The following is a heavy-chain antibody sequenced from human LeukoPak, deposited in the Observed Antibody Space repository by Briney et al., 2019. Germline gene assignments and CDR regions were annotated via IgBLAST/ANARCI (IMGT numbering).Heavy chain of an antibody. Sequence: ASVKVSCKASGCTFSDYYMHWVRQAPGQGLEWMGWINPNSGGTNYAQKFQGRVTMTRDMSISTAYMEVSRLTSDDTAVYYCARDGYSSGWYRFSNFDYWGQGTLVTVSS. CDR2: INPNSGGT. J-gene: IGHJ4*02. CDR3: ARDGYSSGWYRFSNFDY. CDR1: GCTFSDYY. D-gene: IGHD6-19*01. V-gene: IGHV1-2*02.